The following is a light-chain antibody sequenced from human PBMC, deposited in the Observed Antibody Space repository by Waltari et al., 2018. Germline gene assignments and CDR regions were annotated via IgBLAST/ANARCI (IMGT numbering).Light chain of an antibody. CDR1: SLRTSY. V-gene: IGLV3-19*01. J-gene: IGLJ2*01. CDR3: SSRDSRASHVL. CDR2: GKN. Sequence: SSELTQDPAVSVALGQTVRITCQGASLRTSYASWYQKKSGQAPILVLFGKNKRPSGIPDRFSGYNSETTTSLTITGAQAEDEADYYCSSRDSRASHVLFAGGTKLTVL.